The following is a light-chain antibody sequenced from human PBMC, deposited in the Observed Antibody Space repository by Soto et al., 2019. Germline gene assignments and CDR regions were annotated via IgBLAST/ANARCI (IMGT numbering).Light chain of an antibody. Sequence: EIVLTQSPGTLSLSPGERATLSCRASQSVSSSYLAWYQQKPGQAPRLLIYGASSRATGIPDRFSGSGSGTDFTLTISRLEPEECAVYYCQQYGSSPITFGQGTRLEMK. J-gene: IGKJ5*01. V-gene: IGKV3-20*01. CDR3: QQYGSSPIT. CDR1: QSVSSSY. CDR2: GAS.